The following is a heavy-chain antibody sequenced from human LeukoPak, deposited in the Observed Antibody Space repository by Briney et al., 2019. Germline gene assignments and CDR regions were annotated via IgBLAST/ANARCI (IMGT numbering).Heavy chain of an antibody. CDR1: GDSISGYY. CDR2: IYYSGST. D-gene: IGHD5-18*01. J-gene: IGHJ6*03. CDR3: AREGGYSYGTGYYYYYYMDV. Sequence: SETLSLTCTVSGDSISGYYWSWIRQPPGKGLEWIGYIYYSGSTNYNPSLKSRVTISVDTSKNQFSLKLSSVTAADTAVYYCAREGGYSYGTGYYYYYYMDVWGKGTTVTVSS. V-gene: IGHV4-59*01.